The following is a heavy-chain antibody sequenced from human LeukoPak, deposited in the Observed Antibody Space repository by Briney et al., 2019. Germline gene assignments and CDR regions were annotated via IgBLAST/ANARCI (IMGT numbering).Heavy chain of an antibody. J-gene: IGHJ3*02. Sequence: PSETLSLTCAVYGGSFSGYYWSWIRQPPGKGLEWIGEINHSGSTNYNPSLKSRVTISVDTSKNQFSLKLSSVTAADTAVYYCARRGRYCSSTSCDRAFDIWGQGTVVTVSS. V-gene: IGHV4-34*01. CDR2: INHSGST. D-gene: IGHD2-2*01. CDR3: ARRGRYCSSTSCDRAFDI. CDR1: GGSFSGYY.